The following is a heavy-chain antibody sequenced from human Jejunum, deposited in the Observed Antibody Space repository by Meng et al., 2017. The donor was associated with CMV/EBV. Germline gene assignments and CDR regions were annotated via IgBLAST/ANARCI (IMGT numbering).Heavy chain of an antibody. CDR1: YS. CDR3: TKNVKGGYCTSTSCFIPGMDV. D-gene: IGHD2-2*01. J-gene: IGHJ6*02. V-gene: IGHV3-23*01. Sequence: YSMNWVRQAPGKGPEWVSSISGSGSNTYYADSVKGRFTISRDNSKNIVYLQMSSLRGEDTAVYYCTKNVKGGYCTSTSCFIPGMDVWGQGTTVTVSS. CDR2: ISGSGSNT.